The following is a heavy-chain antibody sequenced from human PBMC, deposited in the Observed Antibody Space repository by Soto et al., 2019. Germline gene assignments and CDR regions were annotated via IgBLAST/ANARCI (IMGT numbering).Heavy chain of an antibody. CDR3: ARERGSGWTFDY. J-gene: IGHJ4*02. D-gene: IGHD6-19*01. CDR1: GFTFSTYS. Sequence: EVQLVESGGDLVQPGGSLRLSCAASGFTFSTYSMNWVRQAPGKGLEWVSSISSSSTIYYADSVKGRFTISRDNVQISLYLQMHSLRAEDTAVYYCARERGSGWTFDYWGQGTLVTVSS. CDR2: ISSSSTI. V-gene: IGHV3-48*01.